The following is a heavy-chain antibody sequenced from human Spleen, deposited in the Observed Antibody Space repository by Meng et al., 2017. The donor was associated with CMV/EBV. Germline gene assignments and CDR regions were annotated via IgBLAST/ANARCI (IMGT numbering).Heavy chain of an antibody. J-gene: IGHJ6*02. V-gene: IGHV4-59*12. CDR3: ARDESITGTTLALGY. D-gene: IGHD1-7*01. Sequence: SETLSLTCTVSGGSITNYYWNWIRQPPGKGLEWIGYISYSGSTNYNPSLKSRVTISVDTSKNQFSLKLSSVTAADTAVYYCARDESITGTTLALGYWGQGTTVTVSS. CDR2: ISYSGST. CDR1: GGSITNYY.